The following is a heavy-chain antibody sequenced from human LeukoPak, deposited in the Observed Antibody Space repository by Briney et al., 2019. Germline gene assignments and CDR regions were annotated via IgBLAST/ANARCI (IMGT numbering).Heavy chain of an antibody. V-gene: IGHV4-39*07. Sequence: SETLSLTCTVSGDSISSSSSYWGWIRQPPGEGLEWIGSIYYSGSTNYNPSLKSRVTISVDTSKNQFSLKLSSVTAADTAVYYCARGLTAMGPFDYWGQGTLVTVSS. CDR1: GDSISSSSSY. CDR3: ARGLTAMGPFDY. D-gene: IGHD5-18*01. J-gene: IGHJ4*02. CDR2: IYYSGST.